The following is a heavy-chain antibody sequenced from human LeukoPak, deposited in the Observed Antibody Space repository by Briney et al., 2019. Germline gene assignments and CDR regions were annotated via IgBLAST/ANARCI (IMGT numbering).Heavy chain of an antibody. CDR2: IKPDGSDK. CDR3: ARAGNLDN. V-gene: IGHV3-7*01. J-gene: IGHJ4*02. Sequence: GGSLRLSCAASGFTFSSYWMSWVRQAPGKGLEWVAQIKPDGSDKYYVDSVKGRFTISRDNAKNSLNLQMNSLRAEDTAVYHCARAGNLDNWGQGTLVTVSS. D-gene: IGHD4-23*01. CDR1: GFTFSSYW.